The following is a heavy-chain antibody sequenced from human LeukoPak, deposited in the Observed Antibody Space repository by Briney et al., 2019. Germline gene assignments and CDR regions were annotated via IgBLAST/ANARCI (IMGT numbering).Heavy chain of an antibody. V-gene: IGHV1-69*06. Sequence: GASVKVSCKASGGTFSSYAISRVRQAPGQGLEWMGGIIPIFGTANYAQKFQGRVTITADKSTSTAYMELSSLRSEDTAVYYCARVSVVPAAMPDYYYGMDVWGKGTTVTVSS. CDR1: GGTFSSYA. CDR2: IIPIFGTA. D-gene: IGHD2-2*01. CDR3: ARVSVVPAAMPDYYYGMDV. J-gene: IGHJ6*04.